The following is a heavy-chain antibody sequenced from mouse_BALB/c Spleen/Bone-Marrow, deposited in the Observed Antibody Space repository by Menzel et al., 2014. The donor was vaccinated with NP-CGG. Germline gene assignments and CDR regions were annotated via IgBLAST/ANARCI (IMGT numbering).Heavy chain of an antibody. CDR2: INPSNGRI. D-gene: IGHD1-1*01. Sequence: QVQLQQSGAELVKPGASVKLSCKASGYTFTSYWMQWVKQRPGQGLEWIGEINPSNGRINYNEKFKSKATLTVDKSSSTAYMQLSSLTSEDSAVYYCARKYYGSSYVWYFDVRGAGTTVTVSS. V-gene: IGHV1S81*02. CDR3: ARKYYGSSYVWYFDV. J-gene: IGHJ1*01. CDR1: GYTFTSYW.